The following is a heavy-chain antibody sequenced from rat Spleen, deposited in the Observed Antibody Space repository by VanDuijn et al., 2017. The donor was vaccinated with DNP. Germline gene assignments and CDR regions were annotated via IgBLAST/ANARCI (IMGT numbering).Heavy chain of an antibody. Sequence: EVQLVESGGGLVQPGRSLKLSCAASGFTFSDYNMAWVRQAPKKGLEWVATISYDGSSTYYRDSVKGRFTISRDNAKSTLYLQMDSLRSEDTATYYCARQGNSGYDWFAYWGQGTLVTVSA. D-gene: IGHD4-3*01. CDR1: GFTFSDYN. J-gene: IGHJ3*01. CDR3: ARQGNSGYDWFAY. V-gene: IGHV5-7*01. CDR2: ISYDGSST.